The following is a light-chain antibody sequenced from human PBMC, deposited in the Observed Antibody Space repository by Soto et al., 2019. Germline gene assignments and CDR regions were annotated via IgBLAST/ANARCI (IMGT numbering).Light chain of an antibody. CDR1: SSDVGGYNY. J-gene: IGLJ1*01. CDR3: SSYTSSSTLG. V-gene: IGLV2-14*01. CDR2: DVS. Sequence: QSALTQPASVCGSPGQSITISCTGTSSDVGGYNYVSWYQQHPGKAPKLMIYDVSHRPSGVSNRFSGSKSGNTASLTISGLQAEDEADYYCSSYTSSSTLGFGTGTKLTVL.